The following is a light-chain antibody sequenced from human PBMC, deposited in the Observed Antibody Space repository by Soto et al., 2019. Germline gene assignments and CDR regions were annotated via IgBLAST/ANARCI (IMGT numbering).Light chain of an antibody. Sequence: QSVLTQPPSVSGAPGQKVTISCVGSSTNIGSYYGVHWYQQLPGAAPKLLIYDNSNRPSGVADRFSGSKSGTSASLAITGLQTDDEADYFCQTYDSRLSASIFGGGTKLNVL. CDR2: DNS. CDR3: QTYDSRLSASI. V-gene: IGLV1-40*01. J-gene: IGLJ2*01. CDR1: STNIGSYYG.